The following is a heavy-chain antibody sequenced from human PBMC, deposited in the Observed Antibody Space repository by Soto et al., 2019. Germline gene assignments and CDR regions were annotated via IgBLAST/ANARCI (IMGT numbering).Heavy chain of an antibody. CDR3: ESSWQLGRIVLDY. V-gene: IGHV4-34*01. Sequence: GVDEGSCIGCDCSRIIKNPGKGLEWIGEINHSGSTNYNPSLKSRVTISVDTSKNQFSLKLSSVTAADTAVYYCESSWQLGRIVLDYWRQRTLVTVFS. D-gene: IGHD6-6*01. J-gene: IGHJ4*02. CDR1: EGSCIGCD. CDR2: INHSGST.